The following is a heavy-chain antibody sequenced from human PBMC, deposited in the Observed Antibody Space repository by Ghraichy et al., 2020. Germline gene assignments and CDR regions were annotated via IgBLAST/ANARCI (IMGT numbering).Heavy chain of an antibody. Sequence: ETLSLTCAASGFTFSSYAMSWVRQAPGKGLEWVSAISGSGGSTYYADSVKGRFTISRDNSKNTLYLQMNSLRAEDTAVYYCAKLGTDTAMVTLWGQGTLVTVSS. V-gene: IGHV3-23*01. CDR1: GFTFSSYA. CDR2: ISGSGGST. D-gene: IGHD5-18*01. CDR3: AKLGTDTAMVTL. J-gene: IGHJ4*02.